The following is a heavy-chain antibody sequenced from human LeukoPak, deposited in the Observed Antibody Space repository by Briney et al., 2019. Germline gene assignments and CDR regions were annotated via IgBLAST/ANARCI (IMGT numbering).Heavy chain of an antibody. CDR1: GFDFINFH. Sequence: GGSLRLSCAASGFDFINFHIHWVRQAPGKGLEWLAFVSKDGNNIYYADSVKGRFTISRDNSKSTLYLQMNSLRADDTVIHYCARDFLWLVDYWGQGTLVTVSS. CDR2: VSKDGNNI. V-gene: IGHV3-30-3*01. D-gene: IGHD6-19*01. J-gene: IGHJ4*02. CDR3: ARDFLWLVDY.